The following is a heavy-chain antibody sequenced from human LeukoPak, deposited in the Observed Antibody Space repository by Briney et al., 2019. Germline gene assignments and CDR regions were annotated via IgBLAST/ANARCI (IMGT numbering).Heavy chain of an antibody. Sequence: GGSLRLSCAVSGITLSNYGMSWVRQAPGKGLEWVAGISGSGGRTNYADSVKGRFTISRDNSKNTLYLQMNSLRVEDTAVYFCAKRGVVIRVILVGFHKEAYYFDSWGQGALVTVSS. D-gene: IGHD3-22*01. CDR3: AKRGVVIRVILVGFHKEAYYFDS. CDR2: ISGSGGRT. V-gene: IGHV3-23*01. CDR1: GITLSNYG. J-gene: IGHJ4*02.